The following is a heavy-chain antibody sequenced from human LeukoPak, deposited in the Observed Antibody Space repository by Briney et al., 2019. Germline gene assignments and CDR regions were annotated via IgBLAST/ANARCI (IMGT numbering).Heavy chain of an antibody. V-gene: IGHV3-33*06. Sequence: GGSLRLSCVASGFTFSHNGMHWVRQSPGKGLEWVAMIWFDGNNKYYSDSVKGRFTISRDNSKSTLYLQMNSLRAEDTAVYYCAKDTAGTYAFDYWGQGTLVTVSS. D-gene: IGHD3-16*01. J-gene: IGHJ4*02. CDR1: GFTFSHNG. CDR3: AKDTAGTYAFDY. CDR2: IWFDGNNK.